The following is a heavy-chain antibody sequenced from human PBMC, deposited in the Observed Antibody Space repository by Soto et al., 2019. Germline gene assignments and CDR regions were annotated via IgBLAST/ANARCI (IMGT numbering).Heavy chain of an antibody. CDR1: GDTFSFYT. CDR2: VNPIVSMS. CDR3: DASSGSGYRAFDY. V-gene: IGHV1-69*02. J-gene: IGHJ4*02. Sequence: QVQLVQSGAEVKKPGSSVKVSCKASGDTFSFYTINWVRQAPGLGLEWMGRVNPIVSMSNYAQKFQGRVTITADKSTNTAYMQLSSLRSEDTAIYYWDASSGSGYRAFDYWGQGALVTVSS. D-gene: IGHD3-10*01.